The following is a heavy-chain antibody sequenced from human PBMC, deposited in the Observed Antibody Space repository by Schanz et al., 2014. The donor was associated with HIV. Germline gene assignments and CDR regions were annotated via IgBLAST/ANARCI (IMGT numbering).Heavy chain of an antibody. V-gene: IGHV1-2*02. CDR2: INPNSGDT. CDR3: ARDLSLASSTPTLAFDI. CDR1: GRAFADMD. Sequence: QERLVQSGAEVKKPGASVTVSCQTPGRAFADMDINWVRQTTGRGLEWMGWINPNSGDTDYAQKFQGRVTMTRDTSISTAYMELSSLRSEDTAVYYCARDLSLASSTPTLAFDIWGQGTMVTVSS. J-gene: IGHJ3*02. D-gene: IGHD2-2*01.